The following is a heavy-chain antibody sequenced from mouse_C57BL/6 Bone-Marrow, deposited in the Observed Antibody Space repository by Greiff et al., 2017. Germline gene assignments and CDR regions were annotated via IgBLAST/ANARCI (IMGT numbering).Heavy chain of an antibody. Sequence: VQLQQSGAELVKPGASVKLSCKASGYIFTEYTIHWVKQRSGQGLECIGWFYPGSGSITYNERFKDKATLTSDKSSNTVYMELSRLTSEYSAVYFCARHERYYDYEGYFDYWGQGTTLTVSS. V-gene: IGHV1-62-2*01. CDR1: GYIFTEYT. J-gene: IGHJ2*01. CDR3: ARHERYYDYEGYFDY. D-gene: IGHD2-4*01. CDR2: FYPGSGSI.